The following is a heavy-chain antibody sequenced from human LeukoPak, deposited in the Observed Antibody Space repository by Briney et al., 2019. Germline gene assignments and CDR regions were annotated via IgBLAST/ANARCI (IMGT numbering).Heavy chain of an antibody. V-gene: IGHV4-34*01. CDR2: INHRGST. D-gene: IGHD5-18*01. CDR1: GGSFSGYY. J-gene: IGHJ5*02. CDR3: ARHPLQLWYPQGPFDP. Sequence: SETLSLTCPVYGGSFSGYYWSWIRQPPGKGLEWIGEINHRGSTYYNPSLKSQVTISVDTSKDQFSLKLSSVTAADTAVYYCARHPLQLWYPQGPFDPWGQGTLVTVSS.